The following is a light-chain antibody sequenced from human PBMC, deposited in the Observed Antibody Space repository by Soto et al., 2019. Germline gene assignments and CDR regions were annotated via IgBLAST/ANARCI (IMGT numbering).Light chain of an antibody. CDR2: RND. J-gene: IGLJ2*01. CDR3: AAWDDSLTGVL. V-gene: IGLV1-47*01. Sequence: QSVLTQSPSASGTPGQRVTISCSGSRSNIGSNYVYWYQQLPGTAPKLLIYRNDRRPSGVPDRFSGFKSGTSASLAISGLRSEDEAEYYCAAWDDSLTGVLFGGGTKLTVL. CDR1: RSNIGSNY.